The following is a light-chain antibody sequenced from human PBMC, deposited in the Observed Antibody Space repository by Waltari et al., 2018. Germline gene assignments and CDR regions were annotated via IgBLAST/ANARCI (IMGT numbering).Light chain of an antibody. J-gene: IGLJ3*02. CDR3: SSYTRRSYWV. CDR2: KVN. CDR1: SSDVGFYDF. V-gene: IGLV2-14*01. Sequence: QSALTQPASVSGSPGQSITISCTGTSSDVGFYDFVSCFQQHPGKPPKVMIYKVNNRPSGVSNRFSGSKSANTASLTISGLQAEDEADYYCSSYTRRSYWVFGGGTQLTVL.